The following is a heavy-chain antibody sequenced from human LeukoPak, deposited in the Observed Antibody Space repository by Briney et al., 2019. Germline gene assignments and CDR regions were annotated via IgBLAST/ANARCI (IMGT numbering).Heavy chain of an antibody. CDR3: ARSSGIVVVPAAYYDY. Sequence: SETLSLTCTVSGGSLSSYYWSWIRQPPGKGLEWIGYIYYSGSTNYNPSLKSRVTISVDTSKNQFSLKLSSVTAADTAVYYCARSSGIVVVPAAYYDYWGQGTLVTVSS. V-gene: IGHV4-59*01. J-gene: IGHJ4*02. D-gene: IGHD2-2*01. CDR2: IYYSGST. CDR1: GGSLSSYY.